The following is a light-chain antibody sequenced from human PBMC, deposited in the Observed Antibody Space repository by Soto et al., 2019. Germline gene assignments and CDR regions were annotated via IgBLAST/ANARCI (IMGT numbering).Light chain of an antibody. CDR2: ANN. CDR3: QSYDSSLNDVV. V-gene: IGLV1-40*01. CDR1: ISNIGAGYD. Sequence: QSVLTQPPSVSVAPGQRVTISCTWSISNIGAGYDVHWYQQFPGTAPKLLIYANNNRPSGVPDRFSGSKSGTSASLAITGLQAEDEGDYYCQSYDSSLNDVVFGGGTKVTVL. J-gene: IGLJ2*01.